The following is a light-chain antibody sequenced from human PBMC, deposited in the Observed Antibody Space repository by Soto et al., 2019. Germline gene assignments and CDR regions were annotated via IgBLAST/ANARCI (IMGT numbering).Light chain of an antibody. J-gene: IGKJ3*01. CDR1: QSVSSY. Sequence: EIVLTQSPATLSLSPGERATLSCRASQSVSSYLAWSQQKPGQAPRLLIYDASNRATGVPARFSGSGSGTDFTLTISSLEPEDFAVYYCHQRSSWPWTFGHGTKVDVK. CDR2: DAS. V-gene: IGKV3-11*01. CDR3: HQRSSWPWT.